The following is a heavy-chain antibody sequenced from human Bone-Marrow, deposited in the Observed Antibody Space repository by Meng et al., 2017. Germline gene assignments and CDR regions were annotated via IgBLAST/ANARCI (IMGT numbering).Heavy chain of an antibody. Sequence: GGSLRLSCAASGFTFSSYEMNWVRQAPGKELEWLSYISSSRNTIYYADSVNGRFTISRDNSQKSMSLQMNSLRAEDTAIYYCARAGRIETAGRGDWFVPWGQGTLVTVSS. CDR2: ISSSRNTI. CDR3: ARAGRIETAGRGDWFVP. V-gene: IGHV3-48*03. J-gene: IGHJ5*02. CDR1: GFTFSSYE. D-gene: IGHD1-1*01.